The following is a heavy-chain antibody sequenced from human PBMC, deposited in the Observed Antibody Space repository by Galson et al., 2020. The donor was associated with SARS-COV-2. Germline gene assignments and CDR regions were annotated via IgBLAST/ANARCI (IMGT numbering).Heavy chain of an antibody. CDR3: ARAYTYTDFGRSPRPYHYYYGMDV. D-gene: IGHD3-3*01. CDR1: GFSFRASA. CDR2: ISPDGSNK. Sequence: GESLKISCAASGFSFRASAMHWVRQAPDKGLEWVTLISPDGSNKYYADSVRGRFSISRDNSKNTLYLQMNSLRVEDAALYYCARAYTYTDFGRSPRPYHYYYGMDVWGQGTTVTVS. J-gene: IGHJ6*02. V-gene: IGHV3-30*04.